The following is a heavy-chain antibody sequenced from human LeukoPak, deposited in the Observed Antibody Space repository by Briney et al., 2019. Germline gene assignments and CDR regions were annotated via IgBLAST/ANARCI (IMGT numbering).Heavy chain of an antibody. CDR2: VSSSSSYI. CDR3: ATLYGDYGYFDL. D-gene: IGHD4-17*01. Sequence: RSGGSLRLSCAASGFTFSSYGMNWVRQAPGKGLEWVSSVSSSSSYIYYVDSVKGRFTISRDNAKNSLYLQMNSLRAEDTAVYYCATLYGDYGYFDLWGRGTLVTVSS. J-gene: IGHJ2*01. CDR1: GFTFSSYG. V-gene: IGHV3-21*01.